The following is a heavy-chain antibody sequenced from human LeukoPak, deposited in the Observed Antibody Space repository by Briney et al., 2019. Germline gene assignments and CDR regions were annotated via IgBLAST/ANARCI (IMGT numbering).Heavy chain of an antibody. D-gene: IGHD2-2*01. CDR1: GGSISSGDYY. J-gene: IGHJ4*02. CDR3: ARADVVLPAAFDFDY. CDR2: IYYSGST. V-gene: IGHV4-30-4*08. Sequence: KPSQTLSLTCTVSGGSISSGDYYWSWIRQPPGKGLEWIGYIYYSGSTYYNPSLKSRVTISVDTSKNQFSLKLSSVTAADTAVYYCARADVVLPAAFDFDYWGQGTLVTVSS.